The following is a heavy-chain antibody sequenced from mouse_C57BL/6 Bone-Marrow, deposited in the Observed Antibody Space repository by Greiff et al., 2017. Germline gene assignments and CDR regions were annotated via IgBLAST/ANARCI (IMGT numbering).Heavy chain of an antibody. Sequence: EVQLVESGGGLVQPGGSLKLSCAASGFTFSDYYMYWVRQTPEKRLEWVAYISNGGGSTYYPDTVKGRFTISRDNAKNTLYLQMSRLKSEDTAMYYCARQGSYYFDYWGQGTTLTVSS. CDR1: GFTFSDYY. CDR3: ARQGSYYFDY. CDR2: ISNGGGST. J-gene: IGHJ2*01. D-gene: IGHD1-3*01. V-gene: IGHV5-12*01.